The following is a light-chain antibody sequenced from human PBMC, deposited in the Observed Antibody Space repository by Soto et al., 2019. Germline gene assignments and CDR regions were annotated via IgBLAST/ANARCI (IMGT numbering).Light chain of an antibody. V-gene: IGKV3-20*01. Sequence: EIVSTQSPGTLSLSPGERATLSCRASQSVSSSYLAWYQQKPGQAPRLLIYGASSRATGIPDRFSGSGSGTDFTLTISLLEPEDFAVYYCQYYGSSPSFGGGTKVEIK. CDR2: GAS. CDR1: QSVSSSY. CDR3: QYYGSSPS. J-gene: IGKJ4*01.